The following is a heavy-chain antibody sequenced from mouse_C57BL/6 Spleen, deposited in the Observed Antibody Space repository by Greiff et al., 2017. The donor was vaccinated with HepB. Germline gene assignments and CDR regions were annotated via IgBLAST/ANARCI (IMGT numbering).Heavy chain of an antibody. CDR2: ISYSGST. CDR3: ARYPSSYYYGSYWYFDV. V-gene: IGHV3-8*01. D-gene: IGHD1-1*01. J-gene: IGHJ1*03. Sequence: EVKLMESGPGLAKPSQTLSLTCSVTGYSITSDYWNWIRKFPGNKLEYMGYISYSGSTYYNPSLKSRISITRDTSKNQYYLQLNSVTTEDTATYYCARYPSSYYYGSYWYFDVWGTGTTVTVSS. CDR1: GYSITSDY.